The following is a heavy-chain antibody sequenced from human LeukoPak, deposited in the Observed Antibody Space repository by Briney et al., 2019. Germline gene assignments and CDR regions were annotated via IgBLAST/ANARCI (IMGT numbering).Heavy chain of an antibody. D-gene: IGHD4/OR15-4a*01. Sequence: SSETLSLTCTVSGDSISSYYWSWIRQPPGKGLEWIGYIYNSGSTNYNPSLKSRVTMSVDTSKNHMSLKLSSVTAADTAMYYCARSGMVNTATGWFDPWGQGTLVTVSS. J-gene: IGHJ5*02. CDR3: ARSGMVNTATGWFDP. CDR2: IYNSGST. V-gene: IGHV4-59*12. CDR1: GDSISSYY.